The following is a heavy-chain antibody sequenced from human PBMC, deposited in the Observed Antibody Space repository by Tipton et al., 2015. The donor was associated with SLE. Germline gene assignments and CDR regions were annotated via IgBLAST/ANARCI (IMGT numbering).Heavy chain of an antibody. D-gene: IGHD3-10*01. V-gene: IGHV4-34*01. CDR1: GGSFSGYY. J-gene: IGHJ4*02. CDR2: INHSGGT. CDR3: ARLMVRGVIIDY. Sequence: TLSLTCAVYGGSFSGYYWSWIRQPPGKGLEWIGEINHSGGTNYNPSLKSRVTISVDTSKNQFSLKLSSVTAADTAVYYCARLMVRGVIIDYWGQGTLVTVSS.